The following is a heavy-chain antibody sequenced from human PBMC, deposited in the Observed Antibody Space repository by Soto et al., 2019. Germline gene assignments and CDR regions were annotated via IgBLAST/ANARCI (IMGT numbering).Heavy chain of an antibody. J-gene: IGHJ4*02. CDR1: GGSISSYY. Sequence: PSETLSLTGTVSGGSISSYYWSWMRQAPGKGLEWIGYIYHSGNTNYNPSLKSRVTISVDTSKNQFSLKLSSVTAADTAVYYCASISSSDYVSFDYWGQGTLVTVSS. D-gene: IGHD6-6*01. V-gene: IGHV4-59*01. CDR3: ASISSSDYVSFDY. CDR2: IYHSGNT.